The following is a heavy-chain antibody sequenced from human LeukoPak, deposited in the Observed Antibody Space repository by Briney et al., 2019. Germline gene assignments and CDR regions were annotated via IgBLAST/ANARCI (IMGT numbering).Heavy chain of an antibody. V-gene: IGHV3-15*01. CDR3: TAYDFWSGYYLETYYYMDV. CDR1: GFTFSNAW. Sequence: GGSLRLSCAASGFTFSNAWMSWVGQAPGKGLEWVGRVKRETDGGTTDYAAPVKGRFTISRDDSKNTLYLQMNSLKTEDTAVYYCTAYDFWSGYYLETYYYMDVWGKGTTVTVSS. J-gene: IGHJ6*03. CDR2: VKRETDGGTT. D-gene: IGHD3-3*01.